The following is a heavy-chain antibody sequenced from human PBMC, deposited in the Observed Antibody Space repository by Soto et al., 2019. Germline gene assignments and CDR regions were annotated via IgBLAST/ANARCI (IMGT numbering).Heavy chain of an antibody. Sequence: QVQLQESGPGLVKPSGTLSLTCAVSGGSISSSNWWSWVRQTPGKGLEWIGEIYHSGTTNYNPSLKSRVTISVDKSKNQFSLKLSSVTAADTAVYYCVRVRIAVTNRLGPPDYWGQGTLVTVSS. D-gene: IGHD6-19*01. CDR2: IYHSGTT. CDR1: GGSISSSNW. CDR3: VRVRIAVTNRLGPPDY. V-gene: IGHV4-4*02. J-gene: IGHJ4*02.